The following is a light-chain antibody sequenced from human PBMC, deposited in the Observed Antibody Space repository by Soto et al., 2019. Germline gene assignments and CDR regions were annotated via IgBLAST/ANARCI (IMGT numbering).Light chain of an antibody. CDR2: GNS. Sequence: QPVLTQPPLVSGAPGQRVTISCTGSSSNIGAGYDVHWYQQLPGTAPKLLIYGNSNRPSGVPDRFSGSKSGTSASLAITGLQAEDEADYYCQSYDSSVSKVVFGGGTKLTVL. J-gene: IGLJ2*01. CDR3: QSYDSSVSKVV. V-gene: IGLV1-40*01. CDR1: SSNIGAGYD.